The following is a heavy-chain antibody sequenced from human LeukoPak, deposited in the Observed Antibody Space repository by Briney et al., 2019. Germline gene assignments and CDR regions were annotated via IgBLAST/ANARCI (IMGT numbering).Heavy chain of an antibody. Sequence: SETLSLTCTVSGGSIGSGGYYWSWIRQPPGKGLEWIGYIYHSGSTYYNPSLKSRVTISVDKSKNQFSLKLSSVTAADTAVYYCARDGGSGSSSDYWGQGTLVTVSS. D-gene: IGHD3-10*01. CDR1: GGSIGSGGYY. V-gene: IGHV4-30-2*01. J-gene: IGHJ4*02. CDR3: ARDGGSGSSSDY. CDR2: IYHSGST.